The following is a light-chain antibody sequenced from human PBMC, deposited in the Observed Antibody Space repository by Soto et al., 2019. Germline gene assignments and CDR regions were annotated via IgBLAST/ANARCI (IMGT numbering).Light chain of an antibody. CDR2: DAS. CDR1: QSISSW. Sequence: DIQMTQSPSTLSASVGDRVTITCRASQSISSWLAWYQQKPGKAPKLLIYDASSLESWVPSRFSGSGSGTEFSLTISSLQPDDFATYFCKQYNSYSPSFGQGTKLEIK. J-gene: IGKJ2*01. CDR3: KQYNSYSPS. V-gene: IGKV1-5*01.